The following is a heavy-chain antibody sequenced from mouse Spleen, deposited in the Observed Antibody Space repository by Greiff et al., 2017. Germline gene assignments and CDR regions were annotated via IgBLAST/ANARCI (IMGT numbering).Heavy chain of an antibody. V-gene: IGHV2-4-1*01. CDR2: IWSDGIT. CDR3: ASIYYGYPFVY. Sequence: VMLVESGPGLVAPSQSLSITCTVSGFSLSNHAVHWVRQSPGKGLEWLGVIWSDGITDYNAAFISRLSISKDNSKSQVFFKMNSLQAGDTARYYCASIYYGYPFVYWGQGTLVTVS. CDR1: GFSLSNHA. J-gene: IGHJ3*01. D-gene: IGHD1-2*01.